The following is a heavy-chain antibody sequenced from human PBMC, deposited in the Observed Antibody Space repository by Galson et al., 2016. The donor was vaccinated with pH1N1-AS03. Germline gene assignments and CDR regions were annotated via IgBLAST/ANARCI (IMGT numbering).Heavy chain of an antibody. CDR3: ARGEMIGDDS. D-gene: IGHD3-16*01. V-gene: IGHV3-7*03. CDR1: GLEFSYFW. Sequence: SLRLSCAASGLEFSYFWMTWVRQAPGKGPEWVANIKQAGSETHYVDSVKGRFTISRDNAKNSLYLQMNSLGVEDTAMYYCARGEMIGDDSWGQGILVTVSS. CDR2: IKQAGSET. J-gene: IGHJ4*02.